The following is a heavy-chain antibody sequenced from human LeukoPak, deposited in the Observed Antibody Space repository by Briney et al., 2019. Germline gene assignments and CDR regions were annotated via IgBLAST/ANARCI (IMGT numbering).Heavy chain of an antibody. CDR3: ATLTDYYDSSGGFDY. V-gene: IGHV1-46*01. Sequence: GASVKVSCKASGYTFTSYYMHWVRQAPGQGLEWMGIINPSGGSTSYAQKFQGRVTMTRDTSTSTVYMELSSLRSEDTAVYYCATLTDYYDSSGGFDYWGQGTLVTVSS. CDR2: INPSGGST. D-gene: IGHD3-22*01. CDR1: GYTFTSYY. J-gene: IGHJ4*02.